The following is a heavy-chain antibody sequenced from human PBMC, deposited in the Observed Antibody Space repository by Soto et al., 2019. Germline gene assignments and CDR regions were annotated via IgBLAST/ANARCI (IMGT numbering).Heavy chain of an antibody. CDR3: AKNSGWFNT. Sequence: SQTLSLTCGISGDSVSGDSTAWNWIRQSPSRGLEWLGRTYYSSKWYTDYALSVRSRISITADTSKNQFSLQMNSLRADDTALYFCAKNSGWFNTWGQGALVTVSS. J-gene: IGHJ5*02. CDR1: GDSVSGDSTA. D-gene: IGHD3-10*01. V-gene: IGHV6-1*01. CDR2: TYYSSKWYT.